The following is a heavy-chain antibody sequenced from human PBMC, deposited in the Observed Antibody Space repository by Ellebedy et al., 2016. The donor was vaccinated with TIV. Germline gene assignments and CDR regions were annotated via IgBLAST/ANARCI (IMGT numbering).Heavy chain of an antibody. CDR1: GGSISSRSNY. CDR3: ARGGPLERDRFDP. D-gene: IGHD1-1*01. J-gene: IGHJ5*02. CDR2: IYYSGST. Sequence: GSLRLSCTVSGGSISSRSNYRGWIRQPPGKGLEWIGNIYYSGSTDYNPSLKSRVSISVDTSKNQSSLKLSSVTAADTAVYYCARGGPLERDRFDPWGQGTLVTVSS. V-gene: IGHV4-39*07.